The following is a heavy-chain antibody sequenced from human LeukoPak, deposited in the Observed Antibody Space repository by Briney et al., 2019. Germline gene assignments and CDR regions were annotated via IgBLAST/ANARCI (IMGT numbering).Heavy chain of an antibody. J-gene: IGHJ5*02. CDR1: GFTFSSYG. CDR2: ISFDGSDT. D-gene: IGHD3-9*01. CDR3: ASDLTRYRLDR. V-gene: IGHV3-30*03. Sequence: PGGSLRLSCAASGFTFSSYGMSWVRQAPGKGLEWVAVISFDGSDTEYADSMKGRATISRDNSQKTLYLQMSSLRPEDTAIYYCASDLTRYRLDRWGQGTLVTVSS.